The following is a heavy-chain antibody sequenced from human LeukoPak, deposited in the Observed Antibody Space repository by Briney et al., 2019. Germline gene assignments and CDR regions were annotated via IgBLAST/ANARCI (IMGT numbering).Heavy chain of an antibody. Sequence: PGGSLRLTCAGSGFSFSDFDMTWVRQAPGKGLERVSTITGSGESTYYADSANGRFTISRDNSKTTLFLQLNSLRAEDAAVYHCAKEGNAASHGHWGQGTLVTVSS. D-gene: IGHD1-1*01. V-gene: IGHV3-23*01. J-gene: IGHJ4*02. CDR3: AKEGNAASHGH. CDR1: GFSFSDFD. CDR2: ITGSGEST.